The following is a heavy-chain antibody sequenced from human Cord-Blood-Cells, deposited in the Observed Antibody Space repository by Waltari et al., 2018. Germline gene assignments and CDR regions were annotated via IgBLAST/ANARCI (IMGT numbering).Heavy chain of an antibody. J-gene: IGHJ6*02. D-gene: IGHD6-13*01. CDR3: ARHLPGSSWHPYYYYGMDV. CDR1: GGSISSYY. CDR2: IYYSGST. V-gene: IGHV4-59*08. Sequence: QVQLQESGPGLVKPSETLSLTCTVSGGSISSYYWSWIRQPPGKGLEWIGYIYYSGSTNYNPSLKSRVTISVDTSKNQFSLKLSSVTAADTAVYYCARHLPGSSWHPYYYYGMDVWGQGTTVTVSS.